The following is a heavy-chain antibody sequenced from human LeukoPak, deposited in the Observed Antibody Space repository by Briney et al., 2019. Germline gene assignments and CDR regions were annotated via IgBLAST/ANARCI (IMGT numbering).Heavy chain of an antibody. CDR3: ARERIAAAGTLYYFDY. CDR2: INHSGST. J-gene: IGHJ4*02. V-gene: IGHV4-34*01. D-gene: IGHD6-13*01. Sequence: PSETLSLTCAVYGGSFSGYYWSWIRQPPGKGLEWIGEINHSGSTNYNPSLKSRVTISVDTSKNQFSLKLSSVTAADTAVHYCARERIAAAGTLYYFDYWGQGTLVTVSS. CDR1: GGSFSGYY.